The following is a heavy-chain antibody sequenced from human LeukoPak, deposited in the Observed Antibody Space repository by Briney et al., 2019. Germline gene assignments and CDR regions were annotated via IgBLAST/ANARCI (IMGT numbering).Heavy chain of an antibody. CDR2: ISYDGSNK. CDR1: GFTFSSYG. Sequence: GGSLRLSCAASGFTFSSYGMHWVRQAPGKGLEWVAVISYDGSNKYYADSVKGRFTISRDNSKNTLYLQMNSLRAEDTAVYYCARVYYYDSSAGFEYWGQGTLVTVSS. CDR3: ARVYYYDSSAGFEY. J-gene: IGHJ4*02. D-gene: IGHD3-22*01. V-gene: IGHV3-30*03.